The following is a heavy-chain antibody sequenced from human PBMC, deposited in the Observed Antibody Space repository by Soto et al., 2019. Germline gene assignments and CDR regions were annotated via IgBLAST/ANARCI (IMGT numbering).Heavy chain of an antibody. CDR1: GGSISSYY. J-gene: IGHJ5*02. CDR3: ARDSGSWYFNWFDP. V-gene: IGHV4-59*01. Sequence: QVQLQESGPGLVKPSETLSLTCTVSGGSISSYYWSWIRQPPGKGLEWIGYIYYSGSTNYNPSLQSRVTISVDTSKNQFSLNLSSVTAADTAVYYCARDSGSWYFNWFDPWGQGTLVTVSS. CDR2: IYYSGST. D-gene: IGHD6-13*01.